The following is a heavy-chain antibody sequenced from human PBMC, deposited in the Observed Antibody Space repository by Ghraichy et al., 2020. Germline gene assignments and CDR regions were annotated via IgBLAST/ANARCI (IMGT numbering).Heavy chain of an antibody. CDR1: GFTFSNAW. D-gene: IGHD1-26*01. Sequence: GGSLRLSCAASGFTFSNAWMSWVRQAPGKGLEWVGRIKSKTDGGTTDYAAPVKGRFTISRDDSKNTLYLQMNSLKTEDTAVYYCTTDGDVGPTLFDYWGQGTLVTVSS. V-gene: IGHV3-15*01. J-gene: IGHJ4*02. CDR3: TTDGDVGPTLFDY. CDR2: IKSKTDGGTT.